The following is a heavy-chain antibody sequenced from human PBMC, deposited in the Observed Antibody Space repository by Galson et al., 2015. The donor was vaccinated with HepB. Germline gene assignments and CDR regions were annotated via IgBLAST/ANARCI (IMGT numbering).Heavy chain of an antibody. CDR3: ARSGYYDSSGYLMDY. Sequence: SLRLSCAASGFTFSSYSMNWVRQAPGEGLEWVPYISSSSSTIYYADSVKGRFTISRDNVKNSLYLQMNSLRAEDTAVYYCARSGYYDSSGYLMDYWGQGTLVTVSS. J-gene: IGHJ4*02. V-gene: IGHV3-48*01. CDR2: ISSSSSTI. D-gene: IGHD3-22*01. CDR1: GFTFSSYS.